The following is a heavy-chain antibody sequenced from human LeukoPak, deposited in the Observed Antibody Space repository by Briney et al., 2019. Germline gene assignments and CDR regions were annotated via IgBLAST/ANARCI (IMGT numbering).Heavy chain of an antibody. D-gene: IGHD3-9*01. CDR1: GGRLTSYA. Sequence: SVRVSCRTSGGRLTSYAITWVRQAPGQGLEWMGVIIPIFDEPQYAQKFQGRVTIPTDKSTNTAYIEVNSLRPDDTAVYYCATARGDILTDLQFWGPGTTVTVSS. V-gene: IGHV1-69*05. CDR2: IIPIFDEP. J-gene: IGHJ4*02. CDR3: ATARGDILTDLQF.